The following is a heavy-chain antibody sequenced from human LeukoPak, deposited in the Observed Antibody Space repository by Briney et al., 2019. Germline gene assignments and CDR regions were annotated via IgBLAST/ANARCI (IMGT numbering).Heavy chain of an antibody. CDR2: ISSSGSTI. J-gene: IGHJ4*02. CDR1: GFTFSDYY. V-gene: IGHV3-11*01. Sequence: GGSLRLSCAASGFTFSDYYMSWIRQAPGRGLEWVSYISSSGSTIDYADSVKGRFTISRDSANNSLYLQMDSLRAEDTAVYYCARHSYYDSSAYYPYWRQGTLVTVSS. D-gene: IGHD3-22*01. CDR3: ARHSYYDSSAYYPY.